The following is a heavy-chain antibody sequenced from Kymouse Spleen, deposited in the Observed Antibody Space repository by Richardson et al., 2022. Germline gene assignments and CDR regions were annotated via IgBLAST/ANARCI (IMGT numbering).Heavy chain of an antibody. J-gene: IGHJ6*02. V-gene: IGHV3-23*04. D-gene: IGHD4-11,IGHD1-14*01,IGHD4-11*01. CDR1: GFTFSSYA. CDR2: ISGSGGST. Sequence: EVQLVESGGGLVQPGGSLRLSCAASGFTFSSYAMSWVRQAPGKGLEWVSAISGSGGSTYYADSVKGRFTISRDNSKNTLYLQMNSLRAEDTAVYYCAKDRNPSPYYYYYGMDVWGQGTTVTVSS. CDR3: AKDRNPSPYYYYYGMDV.